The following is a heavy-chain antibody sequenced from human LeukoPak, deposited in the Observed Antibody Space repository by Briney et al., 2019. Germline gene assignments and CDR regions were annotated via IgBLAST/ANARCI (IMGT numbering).Heavy chain of an antibody. V-gene: IGHV3-23*01. J-gene: IGHJ6*03. CDR3: AKCGNPLHYYYYMDV. Sequence: GGSLRLSCAASGFTFSSYAVSWVRQAPGKGLEWVSAISGSGGSTYYADSVKGRFTISRDNSKNTLYLQMNSLRAEDTAVYYCAKCGNPLHYYYYMDVWGKGTTVTVSS. CDR2: ISGSGGST. D-gene: IGHD4-23*01. CDR1: GFTFSSYA.